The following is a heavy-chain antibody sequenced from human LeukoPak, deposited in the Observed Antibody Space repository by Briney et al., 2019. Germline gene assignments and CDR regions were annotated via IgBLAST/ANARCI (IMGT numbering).Heavy chain of an antibody. Sequence: GGSLRLSCAASEFTFSAFWMSWVRQAPGKGLEWVSVIYSGGSTYYADSVKGRFTISRDNSKNTLYLQMDSLRAEDTAVYYCARDDAFDIWGQGTMVTVSS. V-gene: IGHV3-66*01. CDR2: IYSGGST. J-gene: IGHJ3*02. CDR1: EFTFSAFW. CDR3: ARDDAFDI.